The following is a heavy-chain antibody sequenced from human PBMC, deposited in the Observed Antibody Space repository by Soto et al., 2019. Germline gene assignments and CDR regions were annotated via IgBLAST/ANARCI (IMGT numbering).Heavy chain of an antibody. J-gene: IGHJ3*02. Sequence: EVQLVESGGGLVKPGGSLRLSCAASGFTFSSYSMNCFRQAPGKGLEWGSSISSSSSYIYYADSVKGRFTISRDNAKNSLYLQMNSMRAEDTAVYYCARNVRKEAFDIWGQGTMVTVSS. CDR3: ARNVRKEAFDI. CDR1: GFTFSSYS. V-gene: IGHV3-21*01. CDR2: ISSSSSYI.